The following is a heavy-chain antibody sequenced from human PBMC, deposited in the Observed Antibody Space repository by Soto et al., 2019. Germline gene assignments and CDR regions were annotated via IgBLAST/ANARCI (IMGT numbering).Heavy chain of an antibody. CDR3: AREPYGDSQYFDY. Sequence: PGGSLRLSCAASGFTFSSYAMYWVRQGPDKGLEWVAVVPFDGKVTYYADSVKGRFTASRDNSKNTIYLQANSLRAEDTAVYYCAREPYGDSQYFDYWGQGTPVTVS. J-gene: IGHJ4*02. CDR2: VPFDGKVT. V-gene: IGHV3-30*04. CDR1: GFTFSSYA. D-gene: IGHD2-21*02.